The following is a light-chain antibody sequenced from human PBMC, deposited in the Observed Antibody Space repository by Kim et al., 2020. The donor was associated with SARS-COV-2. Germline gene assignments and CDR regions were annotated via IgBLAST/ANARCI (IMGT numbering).Light chain of an antibody. J-gene: IGKJ1*01. V-gene: IGKV3-20*01. CDR1: QSVSSSY. CDR3: QQYSSSPGT. Sequence: EIVLTQSPGTLSLSPGERATLSCRASQSVSSSYFAWYQQKPGQSHRLLIYGASSRATGIPDRFSGSGSETDFTLTISRLEPEDLAVYYCQQYSSSPGTFGQGTKMEIK. CDR2: GAS.